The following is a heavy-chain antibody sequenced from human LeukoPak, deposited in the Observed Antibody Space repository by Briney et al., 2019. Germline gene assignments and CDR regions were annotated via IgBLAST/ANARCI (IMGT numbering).Heavy chain of an antibody. J-gene: IGHJ6*02. V-gene: IGHV1-2*06. D-gene: IGHD2-2*01. CDR2: INPNSGVT. Sequence: ASVKVSCKTYGYTFIDYYIHWVRQAPGQGLEWMGRINPNSGVTNYAQNFQGRITMTRDTSISTAYMELSRLRSDDTAVYYCAREYCSSTSCLYGMDVWGQGTTVTVSS. CDR1: GYTFIDYY. CDR3: AREYCSSTSCLYGMDV.